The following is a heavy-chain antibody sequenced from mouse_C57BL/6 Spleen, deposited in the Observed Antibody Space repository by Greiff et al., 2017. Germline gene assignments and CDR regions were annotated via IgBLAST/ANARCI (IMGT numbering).Heavy chain of an antibody. CDR2: IRLKSDNYAT. Sequence: EVKVEESGGGLVQPGGSMKLSCVASGFTFSNYWMNWVRQSPEKGLEWVAQIRLKSDNYATHYAESVKGRFTISRDDSKSSVDLQMNNLRAEDTGIYYCTDYGSEGAFDYWGQGTTLTVSS. J-gene: IGHJ2*01. CDR1: GFTFSNYW. D-gene: IGHD1-1*01. V-gene: IGHV6-3*01. CDR3: TDYGSEGAFDY.